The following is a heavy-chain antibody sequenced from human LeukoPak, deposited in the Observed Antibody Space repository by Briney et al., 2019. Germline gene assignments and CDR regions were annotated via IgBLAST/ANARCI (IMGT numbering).Heavy chain of an antibody. V-gene: IGHV3-74*01. D-gene: IGHD2-15*01. CDR1: GLTFSGYW. CDR2: INSDGRST. CDR3: VRGYCSGGSCYTRAFDI. J-gene: IGHJ3*02. Sequence: GGSLRLSCAASGLTFSGYWMHWVRQAPEKGLVWVSRINSDGRSTSYADSVKGRFTISRDNAKNSLYLQMNSLRAEDTAVYYCVRGYCSGGSCYTRAFDIWGQGTMVTVSS.